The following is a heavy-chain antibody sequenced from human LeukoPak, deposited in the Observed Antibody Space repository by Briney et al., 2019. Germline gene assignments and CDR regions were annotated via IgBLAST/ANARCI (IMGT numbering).Heavy chain of an antibody. CDR2: ISYDGSNK. CDR1: GFTFSSYG. Sequence: GGSLRLSCAASGFTFSSYGMHWVRQAPGKGLEWVSVISYDGSNKYYADSVKGRFTISRDNSKNTLYLQMNSLRAEDTAVYYCAKYSSSSNYYYGMDIWGQGTTVTVSS. D-gene: IGHD6-6*01. V-gene: IGHV3-30*18. J-gene: IGHJ6*02. CDR3: AKYSSSSNYYYGMDI.